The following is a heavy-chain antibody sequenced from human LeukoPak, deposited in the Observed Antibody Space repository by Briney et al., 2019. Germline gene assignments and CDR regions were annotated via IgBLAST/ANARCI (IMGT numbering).Heavy chain of an antibody. V-gene: IGHV3-30-3*01. J-gene: IGHJ4*02. CDR1: GFTFSNYA. CDR2: ISYDGSNK. CDR3: ARRGRFSDFDY. Sequence: QAGGSLRLSCAASGFTFSNYAMHWVRQAPGKGLEWVAIISYDGSNKYYADSVKGRFTISRDNSKNTLYLQMNSLRAEDTAVYYCARRGRFSDFDYWGQGTLVTVSS. D-gene: IGHD3-3*01.